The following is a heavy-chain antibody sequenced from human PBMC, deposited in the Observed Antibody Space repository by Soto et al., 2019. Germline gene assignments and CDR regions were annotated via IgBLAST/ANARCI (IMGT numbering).Heavy chain of an antibody. V-gene: IGHV4-31*03. CDR1: GGSISSGGYY. Sequence: SETLSLTCTVSGGSISSGGYYWSWIRQHPGKGLEWIGYIYYSGSTYYNPSLKSRVTISVDTSKNQFSLKLSSVTAADTAVYYCARQPRARYFDWQRLWYFDYWGQGTLVTVSS. CDR2: IYYSGST. D-gene: IGHD3-9*01. CDR3: ARQPRARYFDWQRLWYFDY. J-gene: IGHJ4*02.